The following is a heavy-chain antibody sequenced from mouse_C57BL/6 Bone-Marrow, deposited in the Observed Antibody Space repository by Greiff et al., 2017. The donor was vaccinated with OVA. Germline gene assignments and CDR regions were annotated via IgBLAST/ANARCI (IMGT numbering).Heavy chain of an antibody. D-gene: IGHD2-10*02. J-gene: IGHJ4*01. Sequence: QVQLQQSGPGLVAPSQSLSITCTVSGFSLTSYGVHWVRQPPGKGLEWLVVIWSDGSTTYNSALKSRLSISKDNSKSQVFLKMNSLQTDDTAMYYCARHSVWSLGYAMDYWGQGTSVTVSS. CDR3: ARHSVWSLGYAMDY. CDR1: GFSLTSYG. CDR2: IWSDGST. V-gene: IGHV2-6-1*01.